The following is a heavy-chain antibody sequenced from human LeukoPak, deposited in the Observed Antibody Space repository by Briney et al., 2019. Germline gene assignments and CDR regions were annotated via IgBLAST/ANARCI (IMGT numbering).Heavy chain of an antibody. V-gene: IGHV1-2*02. CDR2: INPNSGGT. CDR3: ARVYYSTYGVGNWFDP. J-gene: IGHJ5*02. CDR1: GYTFTGYY. Sequence: GASVKVSCKASGYTFTGYYMHWVRQAPGQGLEWMGWINPNSGGTKYAQKFQGRVTMTRDTSISTAYMELSRLRSDDTAVYYCARVYYSTYGVGNWFDPWGQGTLVTVSS. D-gene: IGHD2-8*01.